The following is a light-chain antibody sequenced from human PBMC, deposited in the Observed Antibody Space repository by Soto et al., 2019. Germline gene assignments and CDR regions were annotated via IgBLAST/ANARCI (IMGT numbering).Light chain of an antibody. CDR3: QQYNNWPPWT. J-gene: IGKJ1*01. V-gene: IGKV3-15*01. CDR2: GAS. Sequence: ERVMTQSPATRSVSPGERATLSCRASQSVSSNLAWYQQKPGQAPRLLIYGASTRATGIPVTFSGSGSGTEFTLTISNLQSEDFAVYYCQQYNNWPPWTFGQGTKVDIK. CDR1: QSVSSN.